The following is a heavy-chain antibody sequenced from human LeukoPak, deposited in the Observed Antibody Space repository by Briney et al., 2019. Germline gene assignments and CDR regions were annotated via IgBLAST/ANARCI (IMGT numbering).Heavy chain of an antibody. V-gene: IGHV4-4*09. CDR2: IYTSGST. D-gene: IGHD3-10*01. J-gene: IGHJ3*02. Sequence: SETLSLTCTVSGCSISSYYWSWIRQPPGKGLEWIGYIYTSGSTNYNPSLKSRVTISVDTSKNQFSLKQSSVTAADTAVYYCARQDPRGEAFDIWGQGTMVTVSS. CDR1: GCSISSYY. CDR3: ARQDPRGEAFDI.